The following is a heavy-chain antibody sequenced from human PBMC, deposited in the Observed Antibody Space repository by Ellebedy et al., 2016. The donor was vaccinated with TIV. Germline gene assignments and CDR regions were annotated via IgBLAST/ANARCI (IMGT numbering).Heavy chain of an antibody. D-gene: IGHD3-9*01. CDR1: GFIFGSYG. CDR2: ISYEGSNE. CDR3: ASNYATYYDILTGYVFDY. Sequence: GESLKISCAASGFIFGSYGMHWVRQAPGKGLEWVTVISYEGSNEYYADSVKGRFTISRDNSKNTLYLQMNSLRAEDTAVYYCASNYATYYDILTGYVFDYWGQGTLVTVSS. J-gene: IGHJ4*02. V-gene: IGHV3-30-3*01.